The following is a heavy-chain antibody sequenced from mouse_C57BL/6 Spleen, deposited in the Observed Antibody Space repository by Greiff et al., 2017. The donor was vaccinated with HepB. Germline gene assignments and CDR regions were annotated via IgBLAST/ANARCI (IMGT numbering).Heavy chain of an antibody. CDR1: GYTFTDYY. CDR3: ARSHTVRAYYYAIDY. CDR2: INPNNGGT. J-gene: IGHJ4*01. V-gene: IGHV1-26*01. D-gene: IGHD1-1*01. Sequence: EVQLQQSGPELVKPGASVKISCKASGYTFTDYYMNWVKQSHGKSLEWIGDINPNNGGTSYNQKFKGKATLTVDKSSSTAYMELRSLTSEDSAVYYCARSHTVRAYYYAIDYWGQGTSVTVSS.